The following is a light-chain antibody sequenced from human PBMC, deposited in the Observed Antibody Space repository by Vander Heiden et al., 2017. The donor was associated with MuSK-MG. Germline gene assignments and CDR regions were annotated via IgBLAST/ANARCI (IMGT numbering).Light chain of an antibody. Sequence: EIVLTQSPVTLSLSPGERATLSCRTSQSVDSYLAWYQQKPGQAPRLLIFGASNRATGIPARFSGSGSGTDFTLTISSLESEDFAVYYCQQRSNWPLTFGGGTKVXIK. CDR2: GAS. J-gene: IGKJ4*01. CDR1: QSVDSY. CDR3: QQRSNWPLT. V-gene: IGKV3-11*01.